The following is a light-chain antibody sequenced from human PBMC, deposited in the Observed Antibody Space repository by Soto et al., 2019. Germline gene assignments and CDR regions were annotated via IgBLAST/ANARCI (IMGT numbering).Light chain of an antibody. CDR1: SSDVGGYNY. Sequence: QSALTQPASVSGSPGQSITISCTGTSSDVGGYNYVSWYQQHPGKAPKLMIYDVSNRPSGVSNRFSGSKSGNTASLTISGLRAEDGADYYCSSYTSSSTLVVCGGGTKLPVL. J-gene: IGLJ2*01. CDR2: DVS. V-gene: IGLV2-14*01. CDR3: SSYTSSSTLVV.